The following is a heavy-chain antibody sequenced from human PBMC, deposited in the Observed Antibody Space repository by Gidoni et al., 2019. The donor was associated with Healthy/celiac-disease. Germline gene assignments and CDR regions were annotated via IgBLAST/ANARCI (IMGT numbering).Heavy chain of an antibody. CDR3: ARDPGYSGYDWDAFDI. V-gene: IGHV3-11*05. CDR1: GFTFSDYY. Sequence: QVQLVESGGGLVKPGGSLRLSCAASGFTFSDYYMSWIRQAPGKGLEWVSYISSSSSYTNYADSVKGRFTISRDNAKNSLYLQMNSLRAEDTAVYYCARDPGYSGYDWDAFDIWGQGTMVTVSS. D-gene: IGHD5-12*01. J-gene: IGHJ3*02. CDR2: ISSSSSYT.